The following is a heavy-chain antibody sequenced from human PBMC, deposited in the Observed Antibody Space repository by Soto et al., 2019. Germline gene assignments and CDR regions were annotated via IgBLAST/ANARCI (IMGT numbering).Heavy chain of an antibody. Sequence: PSETLSLTCTVSGGSISSSSYYWGWIRQPPGKGLEWIGSIYYSGSTYYNPSLKSRVTISVDTSKNQFSLKLSSVTAADTAVYYCARMRNTYCSSTSCLDWFDPWGQGTLVTVSS. J-gene: IGHJ5*02. CDR3: ARMRNTYCSSTSCLDWFDP. D-gene: IGHD2-2*01. CDR1: GGSISSSSYY. CDR2: IYYSGST. V-gene: IGHV4-39*01.